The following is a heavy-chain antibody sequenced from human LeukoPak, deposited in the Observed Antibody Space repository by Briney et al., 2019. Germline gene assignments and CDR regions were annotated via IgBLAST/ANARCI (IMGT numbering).Heavy chain of an antibody. CDR1: GFTFSSYS. J-gene: IGHJ4*02. Sequence: GGSLRLSCAASGFTFSSYSMNWVRQAPGKGLEWVSSISSSSSYIYYADSVEGRFTISRDNAKNSLYLQMNSLRAEDTAVYYCARDATSVFDLDYWGQGTLVTVSS. CDR3: ARDATSVFDLDY. V-gene: IGHV3-21*01. CDR2: ISSSSSYI.